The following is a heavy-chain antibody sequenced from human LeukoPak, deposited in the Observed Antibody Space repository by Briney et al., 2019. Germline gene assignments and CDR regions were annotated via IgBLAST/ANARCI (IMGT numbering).Heavy chain of an antibody. CDR1: GGSISSGGYY. D-gene: IGHD1-7*01. J-gene: IGHJ4*02. V-gene: IGHV4-31*03. CDR2: IYYSGST. CDR3: ARETLELGRYFDY. Sequence: SETLSLTCTVSGGSISSGGYYWSWIRQHPGKGLEWIGYIYYSGSTYYNPSLKSRVTISVDTSKNQFSLKLSSVTAADTAVYYCARETLELGRYFDYWGQGTLVTVSS.